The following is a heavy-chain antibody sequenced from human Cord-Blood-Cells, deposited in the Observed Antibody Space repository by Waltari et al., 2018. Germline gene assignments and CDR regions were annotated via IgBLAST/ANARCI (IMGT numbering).Heavy chain of an antibody. V-gene: IGHV3-21*01. D-gene: IGHD2-2*01. Sequence: MNWVRQAPGKGLEWVSSISSSSSYIYYADSVKGRFTISRDNAKNSLYLQMNSLRAEDTAVYYCARGGELGYCSSTSCYDYWGQGTLVTVSS. J-gene: IGHJ4*02. CDR2: ISSSSSYI. CDR3: ARGGELGYCSSTSCYDY.